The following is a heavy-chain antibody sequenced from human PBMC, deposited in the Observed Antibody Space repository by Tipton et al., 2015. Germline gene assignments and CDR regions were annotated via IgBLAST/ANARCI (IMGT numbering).Heavy chain of an antibody. CDR1: GYTFITYN. D-gene: IGHD1-26*01. V-gene: IGHV1-46*03. J-gene: IGHJ4*02. CDR3: VRGGAVSGQRTPFDY. CDR2: INPRGGTI. Sequence: QLVQSGAEVKKPGASVRVSCKASGYTFITYNMHWVRQAPGQGLEWMGFINPRGGTITNTQSFQGRVTLTRDTSTSTVYMALTSLRSEDTAMYYCVRGGAVSGQRTPFDYWGQGTLVTVSS.